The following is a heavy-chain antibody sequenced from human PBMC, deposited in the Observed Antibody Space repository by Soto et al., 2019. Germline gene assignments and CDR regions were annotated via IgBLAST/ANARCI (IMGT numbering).Heavy chain of an antibody. CDR3: AAEVGAQNY. CDR2: IVVGSGNT. D-gene: IGHD1-26*01. Sequence: WVRQAPGQGLEWIGWIVVGSGNTNYAQKFQERVTITRDMSTSTAYMELSSLRSEDTAVYDCAAEVGAQNYWGQGTLVTASS. J-gene: IGHJ4*02. V-gene: IGHV1-58*01.